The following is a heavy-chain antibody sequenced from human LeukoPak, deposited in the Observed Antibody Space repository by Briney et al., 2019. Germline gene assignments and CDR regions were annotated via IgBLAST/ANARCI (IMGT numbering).Heavy chain of an antibody. D-gene: IGHD3/OR15-3a*01. CDR1: GFPFSSYW. V-gene: IGHV3-7*01. J-gene: IGHJ4*02. Sequence: PGGSLRLSCVASGFPFSSYWMTWVCQAPGKGLEWVANIKQDGSKKSYVDSVKGRFTISRDNSKNTLYLQMNSMRAEDTAVYYCARGQYYFGTGFDKGVFDYWGQGTLVTVSS. CDR3: ARGQYYFGTGFDKGVFDY. CDR2: IKQDGSKK.